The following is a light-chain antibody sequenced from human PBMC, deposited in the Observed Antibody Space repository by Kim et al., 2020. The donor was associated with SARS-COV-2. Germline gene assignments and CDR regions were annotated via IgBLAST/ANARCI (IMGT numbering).Light chain of an antibody. Sequence: GQSVTITCTGRSSDIGRFNYVSWYQNLPGRAPKLIIYDVSRRPSGVPDRFSGSKSANTASLTVSGLQAEDEADYYCSSYTDSDTLIFGGGTQLTVL. CDR3: SSYTDSDTLI. CDR1: SSDIGRFNY. V-gene: IGLV2-8*01. CDR2: DVS. J-gene: IGLJ2*01.